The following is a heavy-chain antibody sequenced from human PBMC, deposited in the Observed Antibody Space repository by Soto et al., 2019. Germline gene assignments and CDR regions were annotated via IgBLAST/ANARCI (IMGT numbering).Heavy chain of an antibody. Sequence: SVKVSCKASGGTFSSYAISWVRQAPGQGLEWMGGIIPIFGTANYAQKFQGRVTITADESTSTAYMELSSLRSEDTAVYYCARKVLPAAIDSHYYRMDFWGQGTTVTVSS. CDR1: GGTFSSYA. CDR3: ARKVLPAAIDSHYYRMDF. J-gene: IGHJ6*02. CDR2: IIPIFGTA. V-gene: IGHV1-69*13. D-gene: IGHD2-2*01.